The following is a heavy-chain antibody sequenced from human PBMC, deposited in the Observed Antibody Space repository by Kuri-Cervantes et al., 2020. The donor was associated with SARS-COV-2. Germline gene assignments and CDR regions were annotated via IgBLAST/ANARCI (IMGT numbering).Heavy chain of an antibody. V-gene: IGHV4-59*01. CDR1: DVSINNY. D-gene: IGHD3-22*01. CDR2: IYYSGSP. CDR3: ARSGDSSGYFDY. J-gene: IGHJ4*02. Sequence: SETLSLTCSVSDVSINNYWSWIRQPPGKGLEWIAYIYYSGSPNYNPSLKSRVTISVDTSKNQFSLKLSSVTAADTAVYYCARSGDSSGYFDYWGQGTLVTSPQ.